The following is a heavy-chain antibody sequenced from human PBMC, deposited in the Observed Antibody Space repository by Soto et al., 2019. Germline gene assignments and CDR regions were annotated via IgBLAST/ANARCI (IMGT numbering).Heavy chain of an antibody. D-gene: IGHD3-3*01. CDR1: GFTFSSYS. J-gene: IGHJ5*02. Sequence: PGGSLRLSCAASGFTFSSYSMNWVRQAPGKGLEWVSYISSSSSTIYYADSVKGRFTISRDNAKNSLYLQMNSLRAEDTAVYYCASEGDFWSGYYMADPWGQGTLVTVSS. CDR3: ASEGDFWSGYYMADP. CDR2: ISSSSSTI. V-gene: IGHV3-48*01.